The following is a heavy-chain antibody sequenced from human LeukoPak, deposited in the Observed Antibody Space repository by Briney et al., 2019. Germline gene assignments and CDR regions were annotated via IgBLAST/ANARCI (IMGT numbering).Heavy chain of an antibody. D-gene: IGHD6-19*01. CDR3: ARDRTRPGWGYYGMDV. CDR1: GASMNSYY. J-gene: IGHJ6*02. Sequence: SETLSLTCNVSGASMNSYYWSWIRQPPGKGLEWIGYVHYSGSTNYNPSLESRVTISVDTSKNQFSLKLSSVTAADTAVYYCARDRTRPGWGYYGMDVWGQGTTVTVSS. V-gene: IGHV4-59*12. CDR2: VHYSGST.